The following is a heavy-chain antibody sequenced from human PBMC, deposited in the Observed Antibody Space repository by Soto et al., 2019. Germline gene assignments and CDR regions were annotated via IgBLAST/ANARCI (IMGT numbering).Heavy chain of an antibody. D-gene: IGHD3-9*01. V-gene: IGHV1-18*01. CDR1: GYTFTSYV. CDR3: ARGGYYDTSGSRNYHYYGMNV. CDR2: ISAYDGYT. Sequence: GASVKVSCKASGYTFTSYVINWVRQAPGQGLEWLGWISAYDGYTTYAQILQGRVFMTTDTSTKTAYMELRSLRSDDTATYFCARGGYYDTSGSRNYHYYGMNVWGQGTTVTVSS. J-gene: IGHJ6*02.